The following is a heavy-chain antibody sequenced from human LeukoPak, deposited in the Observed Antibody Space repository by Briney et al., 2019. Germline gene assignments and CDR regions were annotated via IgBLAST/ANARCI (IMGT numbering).Heavy chain of an antibody. J-gene: IGHJ3*02. CDR2: IQYDGSTT. D-gene: IGHD2-15*01. Sequence: GVSLRLSCAASGFRFSSYWMHWVRQVPGKGLVWVARIQYDGSTTNYADSVKGRFTISRDNAKKTLYVQMNSLRAEDTAVYYCARALVAGVTLNALDIWGQGTMVTVSS. CDR3: ARALVAGVTLNALDI. V-gene: IGHV3-74*01. CDR1: GFRFSSYW.